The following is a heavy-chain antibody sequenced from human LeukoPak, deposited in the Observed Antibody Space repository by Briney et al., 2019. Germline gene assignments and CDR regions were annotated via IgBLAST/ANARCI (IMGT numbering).Heavy chain of an antibody. J-gene: IGHJ6*03. Sequence: ASVKVSCKASGYTFTSYGISWVRQAPGQGPEWMGWISAYNGNTNYAQKLQGRVTMTTDTSTSTAYMELRSLRSDDTAVYYCARAAPYYYYMDVWGKGTTVTVSS. CDR2: ISAYNGNT. CDR3: ARAAPYYYYMDV. CDR1: GYTFTSYG. D-gene: IGHD6-25*01. V-gene: IGHV1-18*01.